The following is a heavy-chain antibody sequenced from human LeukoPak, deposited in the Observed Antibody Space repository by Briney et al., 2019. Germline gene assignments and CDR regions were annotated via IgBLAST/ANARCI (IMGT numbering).Heavy chain of an antibody. CDR1: GFTFSSYA. Sequence: GGSLRPSCAASGFTFSSYAMSWVRQAPGKGLEWVSAISGSGGSTYYADSVKGRFTISRDNSKNTLYLQMNSLRAEDTAVYYCAKHPYYDILTGYYRSYFDYWGQGTLVTVSS. CDR3: AKHPYYDILTGYYRSYFDY. J-gene: IGHJ4*02. CDR2: ISGSGGST. V-gene: IGHV3-23*01. D-gene: IGHD3-9*01.